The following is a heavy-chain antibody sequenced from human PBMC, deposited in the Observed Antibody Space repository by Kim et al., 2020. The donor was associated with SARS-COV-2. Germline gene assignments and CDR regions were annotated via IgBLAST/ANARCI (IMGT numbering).Heavy chain of an antibody. CDR2: INHSGST. Sequence: SETLSLTCAVYGGSFSGYYWSWIRQPPGKGLEWIGEINHSGSTNYNPSLKSRVTISVDTSKNQFSLKLSSVTAADTAVYYCARGWVGILTGHYPSLDYWGQGTLVTVSS. CDR3: ARGWVGILTGHYPSLDY. D-gene: IGHD3-9*01. V-gene: IGHV4-34*01. CDR1: GGSFSGYY. J-gene: IGHJ4*02.